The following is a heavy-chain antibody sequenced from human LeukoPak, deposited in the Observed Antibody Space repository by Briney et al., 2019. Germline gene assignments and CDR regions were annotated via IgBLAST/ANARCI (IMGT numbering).Heavy chain of an antibody. J-gene: IGHJ4*02. V-gene: IGHV3-21*01. CDR1: AFTFSTHT. Sequence: GGSLRLSCAASAFTFSTHTMNWFRQAPGEGLEWVSSISSSSYYIRYADSVKGRFTISRDNAKNSLFLQMNRLRAEDTAMYHCARVTGGSSWYGAADYWGQGTLVTVSS. CDR2: ISSSSYYI. D-gene: IGHD6-13*01. CDR3: ARVTGGSSWYGAADY.